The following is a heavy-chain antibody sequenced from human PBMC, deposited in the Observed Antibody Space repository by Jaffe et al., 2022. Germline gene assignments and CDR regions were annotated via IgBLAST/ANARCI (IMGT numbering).Heavy chain of an antibody. Sequence: QVQLQESGPGLVKPSQTLSLTCTVSGGSISSGSYYWSWIRQPAGKGLEWIGRIYTSGSTNYNPSLKSRVTISVDTSKNQFSLKLSSVTAADTAVYYCARAPYGYYYDSSGYYYFDYWGQGTLVTVSS. CDR3: ARAPYGYYYDSSGYYYFDY. D-gene: IGHD3-22*01. J-gene: IGHJ4*02. V-gene: IGHV4-61*02. CDR1: GGSISSGSYY. CDR2: IYTSGST.